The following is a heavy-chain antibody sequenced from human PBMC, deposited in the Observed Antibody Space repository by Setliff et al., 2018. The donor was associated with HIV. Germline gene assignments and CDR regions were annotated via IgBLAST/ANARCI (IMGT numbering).Heavy chain of an antibody. V-gene: IGHV4-39*01. CDR2: IYFSGTP. CDR3: ARRGMWSYETGGNPTATFDY. Sequence: ETLSLTCTVSGGSINSRSYYWAWIRQPPGKGLEWVASIYFSGTPYYNPSLKNRVTISVDTSKNQFSLKLSSVTAADSAVYYCARRGMWSYETGGNPTATFDYWGQGVLVTVSS. D-gene: IGHD2-8*02. CDR1: GGSINSRSYY. J-gene: IGHJ4*02.